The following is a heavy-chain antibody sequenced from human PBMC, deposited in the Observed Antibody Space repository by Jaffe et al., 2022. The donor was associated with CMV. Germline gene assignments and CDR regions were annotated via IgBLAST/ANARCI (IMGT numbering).Heavy chain of an antibody. CDR2: ITGSGTT. CDR1: GFTFNTFE. J-gene: IGHJ4*02. D-gene: IGHD3-16*01. Sequence: EVQLVESGGGLVQPGGSLRLSCAASGFTFNTFEMNWVRQAPGQGLEWVSYITGSGTTMYPDSVKGRFIISRDNAKNSLYLQMNSLKAEDTAVYYCVAGGNRYFDYWGQGVLVTVSS. V-gene: IGHV3-48*03. CDR3: VAGGNRYFDY.